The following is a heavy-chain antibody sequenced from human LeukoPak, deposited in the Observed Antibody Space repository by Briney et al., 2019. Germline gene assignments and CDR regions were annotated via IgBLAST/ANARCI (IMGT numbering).Heavy chain of an antibody. D-gene: IGHD5-18*01. Sequence: ASVKVSCKASGYTFTSYGISWVGQAPGQGLEWMGWISAYNGNTNYAQKLQGRVTMTTDTSTSTAYMELSSLRSEDTAVYYCARTDTAMVRGDAFDIWGQGTMVTVSS. J-gene: IGHJ3*02. CDR1: GYTFTSYG. V-gene: IGHV1-18*01. CDR2: ISAYNGNT. CDR3: ARTDTAMVRGDAFDI.